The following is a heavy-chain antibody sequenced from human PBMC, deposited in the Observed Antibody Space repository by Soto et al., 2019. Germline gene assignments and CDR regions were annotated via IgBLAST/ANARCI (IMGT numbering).Heavy chain of an antibody. D-gene: IGHD3-10*01. CDR2: IYYSGST. V-gene: IGHV4-31*02. CDR1: GGSISSGGYY. Sequence: SQTISLTWTVSGGSISSGGYYWSWIRQHPGKGLEWIGYIYYSGSTYYNPSLKSRVTISVDTSKNQFSLKLSSVTAADTAVYYCARVRGYYGSGSYPVDYWGQGTLVTVAS. J-gene: IGHJ4*02. CDR3: ARVRGYYGSGSYPVDY.